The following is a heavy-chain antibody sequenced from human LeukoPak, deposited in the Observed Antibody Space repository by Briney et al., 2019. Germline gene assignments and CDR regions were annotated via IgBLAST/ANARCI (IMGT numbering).Heavy chain of an antibody. D-gene: IGHD6-19*01. Sequence: SETLSLTCTVSGGSISSGDYYWGWIRQPPGKGLEWIGSIYYSGSTYYNPSLKSRVTISVDTSKNQFSLKLSSVTAADTAVYYCARFLRSGWYVIDYWGQGTLVTVSS. CDR1: GGSISSGDYY. J-gene: IGHJ4*02. V-gene: IGHV4-39*01. CDR2: IYYSGST. CDR3: ARFLRSGWYVIDY.